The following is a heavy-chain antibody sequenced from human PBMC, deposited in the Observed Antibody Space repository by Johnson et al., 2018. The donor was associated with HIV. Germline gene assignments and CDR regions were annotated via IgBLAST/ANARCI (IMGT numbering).Heavy chain of an antibody. CDR1: GFTFDDYD. CDR3: ARDLGYYYDSSGHDAFDI. D-gene: IGHD3-22*01. Sequence: CAASGFTFDDYDMSWVRQAPGKGLEWVSNINWNGGSTGYADSVKGRFTISRDNAKNSLYLQMNSLRAEDTALYYCARDLGYYYDSSGHDAFDIWGQGTRVTVSS. V-gene: IGHV3-20*04. J-gene: IGHJ3*02. CDR2: INWNGGST.